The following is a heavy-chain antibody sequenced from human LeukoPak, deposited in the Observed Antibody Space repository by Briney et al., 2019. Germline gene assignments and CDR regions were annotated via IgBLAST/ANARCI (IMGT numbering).Heavy chain of an antibody. CDR1: GFTVSSNY. V-gene: IGHV3-48*02. D-gene: IGHD2-2*01. Sequence: GGSLRLSCAASGFTVSSNYMSWVRQAPGKGLEWVSYISASSSTIYYADSVKGRFTVSRDNAKNSLYLEMNSLRDEDTAVYYCARGYCSSSSCLDYWGQGTLVTVSS. J-gene: IGHJ4*02. CDR3: ARGYCSSSSCLDY. CDR2: ISASSSTI.